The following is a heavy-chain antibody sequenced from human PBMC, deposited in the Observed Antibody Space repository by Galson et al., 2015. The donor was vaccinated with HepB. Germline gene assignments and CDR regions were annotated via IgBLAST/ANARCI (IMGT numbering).Heavy chain of an antibody. V-gene: IGHV4-59*01. CDR2: IFYSGST. J-gene: IGHJ4*02. CDR3: ARHFRAAAKSGFDY. CDR1: GGSISGYY. D-gene: IGHD6-13*01. Sequence: SETLSLTCSVSGGSISGYYWSWIRQPPGKGLEWIGYIFYSGSTNYDPSLANRVTISVDTSKNQFSLKLSSVTATDTAVYYCARHFRAAAKSGFDYWGQGTLVIVSS.